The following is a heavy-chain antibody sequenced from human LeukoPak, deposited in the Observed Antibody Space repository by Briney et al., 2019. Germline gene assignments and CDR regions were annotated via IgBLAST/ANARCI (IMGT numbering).Heavy chain of an antibody. CDR1: GGTFSSYA. CDR3: ARDIGLYSSGPPGGLFY. D-gene: IGHD6-19*01. CDR2: IIPIFGTA. V-gene: IGHV1-69*05. Sequence: ASVKVSRKTSGGTFSSYAISWVRQAPGQGLEWMGGIIPIFGTANYAQKFQGRVTMTRDMSTSTVHMELSSLRSEDTAVYYCARDIGLYSSGPPGGLFYWGQGTLVTVSS. J-gene: IGHJ4*02.